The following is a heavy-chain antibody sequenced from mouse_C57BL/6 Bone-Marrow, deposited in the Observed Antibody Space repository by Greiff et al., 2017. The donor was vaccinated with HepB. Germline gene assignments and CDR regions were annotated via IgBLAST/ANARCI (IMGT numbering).Heavy chain of an antibody. V-gene: IGHV1-4*01. D-gene: IGHD2-3*01. CDR1: GYTFTSYT. CDR3: ARYGYYNY. Sequence: VQLQESGAELARPGASVTMSCKASGYTFTSYTMHWVKQRPGQGLEWIGYINPSSGYTKYNQKFKDKATLTADKSSSTAYMQLSSLTSEDSAVYYCARYGYYNYWGQGTTLTVSS. J-gene: IGHJ2*01. CDR2: INPSSGYT.